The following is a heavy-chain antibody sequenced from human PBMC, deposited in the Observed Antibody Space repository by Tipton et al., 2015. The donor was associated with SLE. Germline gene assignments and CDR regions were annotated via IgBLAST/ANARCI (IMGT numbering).Heavy chain of an antibody. J-gene: IGHJ4*02. CDR3: ARGEGGYDPGY. V-gene: IGHV1-46*01. D-gene: IGHD5-12*01. Sequence: QLVQSGAEVKKPGASVKVSCKASGYTFTSYYMHWVRQAPGQGLERMGIINPSGGSTSYAQKFQGRVTMTRDTSTSTAYMELRSLRSDDTAVYYCARGEGGYDPGYWGQGTLVTVSS. CDR1: GYTFTSYY. CDR2: INPSGGST.